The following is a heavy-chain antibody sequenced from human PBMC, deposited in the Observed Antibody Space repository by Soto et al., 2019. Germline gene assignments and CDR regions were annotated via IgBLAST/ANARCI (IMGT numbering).Heavy chain of an antibody. J-gene: IGHJ4*02. D-gene: IGHD5-18*01. CDR3: ARSGYSYGPNPLLY. V-gene: IGHV4-31*03. CDR1: GGSISSGGYY. CDR2: IYYSGST. Sequence: QVQLQESGPGLVKPSQTLSLTCTVSGGSISSGGYYWSWIRQHPGKGLEWIGYIYYSGSTYYNPSPKSRVTTSVDTSKNQFSLKQSSVTAADTAVYYCARSGYSYGPNPLLYWGQGTLVTVSS.